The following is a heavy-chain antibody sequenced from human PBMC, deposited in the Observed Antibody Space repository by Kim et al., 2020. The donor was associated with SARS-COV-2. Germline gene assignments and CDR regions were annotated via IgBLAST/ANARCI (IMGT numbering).Heavy chain of an antibody. Sequence: ASVKVSCKASGYTFTGYYMHWVRQAPGQGLEWMGWINPNSGGTNYAQKFQGRVTMTRDTSISTAYMELSRLRSDDTAVYYCARLSYLNWNRSFDYWGQGTLVTVSS. D-gene: IGHD1-20*01. J-gene: IGHJ4*02. CDR1: GYTFTGYY. CDR2: INPNSGGT. CDR3: ARLSYLNWNRSFDY. V-gene: IGHV1-2*02.